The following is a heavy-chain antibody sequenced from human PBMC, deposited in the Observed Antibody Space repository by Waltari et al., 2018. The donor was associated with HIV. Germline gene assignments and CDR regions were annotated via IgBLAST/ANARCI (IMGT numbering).Heavy chain of an antibody. CDR3: VGYNWKAPDY. D-gene: IGHD1-20*01. V-gene: IGHV3-74*03. CDR2: IIPDGSDT. Sequence: EVQLVESGGGLVRPGGSLRLSCAASEFTFRDYFMYWVRQAPGKGLAWVARIIPDGSDTEYAGSVRGRFTVSRDNAKHTLYLHMNRLRAEDTAVYYCVGYNWKAPDYWGQGTLVTVSS. J-gene: IGHJ4*02. CDR1: EFTFRDYF.